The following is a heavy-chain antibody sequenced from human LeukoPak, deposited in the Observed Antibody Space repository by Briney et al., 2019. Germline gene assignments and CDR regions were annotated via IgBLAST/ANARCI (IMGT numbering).Heavy chain of an antibody. CDR1: GFTFSSYA. Sequence: GGSLRLSCAASGFTFSSYAMHWVRQAPVKGLEWVAVISYDGSNKYYADSVKGRFTISRDNSKNTLYLQMNSLRAEDTAVYYCAKDRITIFGVVILLGWFDPWGQGTLVTVSS. CDR3: AKDRITIFGVVILLGWFDP. J-gene: IGHJ5*02. CDR2: ISYDGSNK. D-gene: IGHD3-3*01. V-gene: IGHV3-30-3*01.